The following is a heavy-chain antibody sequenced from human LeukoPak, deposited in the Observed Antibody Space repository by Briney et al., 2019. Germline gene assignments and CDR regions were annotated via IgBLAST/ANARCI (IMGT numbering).Heavy chain of an antibody. Sequence: GGSLRLSCAASGFTFSSYWMSWVRQAPGKGLGWVANIKQDESEKYYVDSVKGRFTISRDNAKNSLYLQMNSLRAGDTAIYYCAKLGYSSGWYMTEYFHHWGQGTLVTVSS. CDR1: GFTFSSYW. J-gene: IGHJ1*01. V-gene: IGHV3-7*01. CDR3: AKLGYSSGWYMTEYFHH. D-gene: IGHD6-19*01. CDR2: IKQDESEK.